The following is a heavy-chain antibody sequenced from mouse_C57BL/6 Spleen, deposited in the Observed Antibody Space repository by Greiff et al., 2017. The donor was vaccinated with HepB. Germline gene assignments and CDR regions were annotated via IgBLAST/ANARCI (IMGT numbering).Heavy chain of an antibody. CDR2: INPNNGGT. V-gene: IGHV1-18*01. J-gene: IGHJ1*03. D-gene: IGHD1-1*01. CDR3: ARHFHYYGRGYFDV. Sequence: VQLKQSGPELVKPGASVKIPCKASGYTFTDYNMDWVKQSHGKSLEWIGDINPNNGGTIYNQKFKGKATLTVGKSSSTAYMELRSLTSEDTAVYYCARHFHYYGRGYFDVWGTGTTVTVSS. CDR1: GYTFTDYN.